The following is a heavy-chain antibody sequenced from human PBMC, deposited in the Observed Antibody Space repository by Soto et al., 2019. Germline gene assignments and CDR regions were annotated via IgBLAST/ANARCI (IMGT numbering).Heavy chain of an antibody. CDR3: ARVPGLGANRDAFDI. V-gene: IGHV4-59*01. D-gene: IGHD1-26*01. Sequence: QVQLQESGPGLVKPSETLSLTCTVSGGSISSYYWSWIRQPPGKGLEWIGYIYYSGSTNYNPSLKSRVTISVDTSKNQFSLKLSSVTAADTAVYYCARVPGLGANRDAFDIWGQGTMVTVSS. CDR1: GGSISSYY. J-gene: IGHJ3*02. CDR2: IYYSGST.